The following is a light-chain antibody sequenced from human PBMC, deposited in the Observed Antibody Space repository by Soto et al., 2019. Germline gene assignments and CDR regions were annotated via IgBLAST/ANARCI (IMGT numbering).Light chain of an antibody. CDR2: EVS. V-gene: IGLV2-14*01. CDR1: SSDVGAYNY. J-gene: IGLJ1*01. CDR3: SSYTSSTTYV. Sequence: QSALTQPASVSGSPGQSITISCTGTSSDVGAYNYVSWYQQLPGKAPKLMIYEVSNRPSGVSNRFSGSKSGNTASLTISGLQAEDEADYYCSSYTSSTTYVFGTGTKLTVL.